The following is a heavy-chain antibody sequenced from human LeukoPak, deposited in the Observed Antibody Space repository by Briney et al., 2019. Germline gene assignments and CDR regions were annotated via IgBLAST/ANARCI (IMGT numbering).Heavy chain of an antibody. J-gene: IGHJ4*02. D-gene: IGHD7-27*01. V-gene: IGHV2-70*04. Sequence: SGPTLVNPTQTLTLTCTLSGFSFSTPGIRMSWIRQSPGKALEWLARIDWDDDKLYTTSLKTRLTISMDTSKNQVVLIMTNMDPVDTATYYCVRGWGRIDYWGPGTLVTVSS. CDR2: IDWDDDK. CDR3: VRGWGRIDY. CDR1: GFSFSTPGIR.